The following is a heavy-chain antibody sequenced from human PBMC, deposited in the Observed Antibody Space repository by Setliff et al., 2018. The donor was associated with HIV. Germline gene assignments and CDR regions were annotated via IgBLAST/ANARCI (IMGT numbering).Heavy chain of an antibody. Sequence: PSETLSLTCAVSGYSISIGYYWGWIRQPPGKGLEWIGNIYHSGSTYYNPSLKSRVTISVDTSKNQFSLKLSSATAADTAVYYCASISVNPTYPDYWGQGTLVTVSS. J-gene: IGHJ4*02. CDR3: ASISVNPTYPDY. CDR2: IYHSGST. D-gene: IGHD2-21*01. V-gene: IGHV4-38-2*01. CDR1: GYSISIGYY.